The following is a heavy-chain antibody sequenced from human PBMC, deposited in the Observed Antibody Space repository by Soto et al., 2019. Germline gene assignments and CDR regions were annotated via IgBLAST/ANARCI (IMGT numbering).Heavy chain of an antibody. V-gene: IGHV3-9*01. CDR2: ISWISGSI. CDR1: GFTFDDYD. D-gene: IGHD6-13*01. Sequence: EVQLVESGGGLVQPGRSLRLSCAASGFTFDDYDMHWVRQAPGKGLEWVSGISWISGSIGYADSVKGRFNISRDNAKNSLYLEMNSRRAEDTALYYCAKGGGSSSWDCFDTWGQGTLVTVS. J-gene: IGHJ5*02. CDR3: AKGGGSSSWDCFDT.